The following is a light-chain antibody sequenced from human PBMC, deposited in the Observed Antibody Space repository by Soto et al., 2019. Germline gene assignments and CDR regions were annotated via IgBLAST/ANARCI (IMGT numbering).Light chain of an antibody. J-gene: IGLJ2*01. CDR2: EVS. Sequence: QSALTQPPSASGSPGQSVTISCTGTSSDVGGYDYVSWYQQYPGKTPKLMIYEVSNRPSGISNRFSGSKSGNTASLTISGLQAEDEADYYCSSYTISSTLTFGGGTKLTVL. CDR3: SSYTISSTLT. V-gene: IGLV2-14*01. CDR1: SSDVGGYDY.